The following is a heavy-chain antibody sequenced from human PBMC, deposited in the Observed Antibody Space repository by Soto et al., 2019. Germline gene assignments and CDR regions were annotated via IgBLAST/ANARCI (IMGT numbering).Heavy chain of an antibody. CDR3: AKLPGGLLWFGELLPYYFDY. J-gene: IGHJ4*02. CDR2: ISGSGGST. CDR1: GFTFSSYA. Sequence: EVQLLESGGGLVQPGGSLRLSCAASGFTFSSYAMSWVRQAPGKGLEWVSAISGSGGSTYYADSVKGRFTISRDNSKNTLYLQMNSLRAEDTAVYYCAKLPGGLLWFGELLPYYFDYWGQGTLVTVSS. D-gene: IGHD3-10*01. V-gene: IGHV3-23*01.